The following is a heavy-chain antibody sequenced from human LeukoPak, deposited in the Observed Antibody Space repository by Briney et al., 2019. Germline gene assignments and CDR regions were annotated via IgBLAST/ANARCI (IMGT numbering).Heavy chain of an antibody. D-gene: IGHD3-3*01. CDR3: ARHKSDITIDRLYYYYGMDV. CDR2: IYPGDSDT. Sequence: GESLKISCKGSGYSFTSFWIGWVRQMPGKGLEWMGIIYPGDSDTRYSPSFQGQVTISADKSISTAYLQWSSLKASDTAMYYCARHKSDITIDRLYYYYGMDVWGQGTMVTVSS. V-gene: IGHV5-51*01. CDR1: GYSFTSFW. J-gene: IGHJ6*02.